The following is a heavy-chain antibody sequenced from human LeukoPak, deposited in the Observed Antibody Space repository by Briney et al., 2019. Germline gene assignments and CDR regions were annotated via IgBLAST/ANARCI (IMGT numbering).Heavy chain of an antibody. CDR3: ARWGYYDSSGPSPEGY. J-gene: IGHJ4*02. CDR1: GFTFSSYS. V-gene: IGHV3-21*01. Sequence: PGGSLRLSCAASGFTFSSYSMNWVRQAPGKGLEWVSSISSSSSYIYYADSVRGRFTISRDNAKNSLYLQMNSLRAEDTAVYYCARWGYYDSSGPSPEGYWGQGTLVTVSS. CDR2: ISSSSSYI. D-gene: IGHD3-22*01.